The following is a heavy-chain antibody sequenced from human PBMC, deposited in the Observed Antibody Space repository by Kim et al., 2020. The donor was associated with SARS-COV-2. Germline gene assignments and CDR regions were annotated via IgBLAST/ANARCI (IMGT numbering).Heavy chain of an antibody. CDR1: GYTFTGSY. V-gene: IGHV1-2*02. J-gene: IGHJ4*02. CDR2: IDPNSGGT. CDR3: ATRSGSLLY. Sequence: ASVKVSCKASGYTFTGSYMHWVRQAPVQGLEWMGWIDPNSGGTNYAQKFQGRVTMTRDTSITTAYMELSRLRSDDTAVYYCATRSGSLLYWGQGTLVTVSS. D-gene: IGHD1-26*01.